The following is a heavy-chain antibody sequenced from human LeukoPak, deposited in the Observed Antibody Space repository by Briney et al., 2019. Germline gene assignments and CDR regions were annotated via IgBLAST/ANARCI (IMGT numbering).Heavy chain of an antibody. CDR2: IYYSGST. CDR1: GGSISSYY. Sequence: SETLSLTCTVSGGSISSYYWSWIRQPPGKGLEWIGYIYYSGSTNYNPPLKSRVTISVDTSKNQFSLKLSSVTAADTAVYYCARDFLVGATTRDYWGQGTLVTVSS. J-gene: IGHJ4*02. CDR3: ARDFLVGATTRDY. D-gene: IGHD1-26*01. V-gene: IGHV4-59*01.